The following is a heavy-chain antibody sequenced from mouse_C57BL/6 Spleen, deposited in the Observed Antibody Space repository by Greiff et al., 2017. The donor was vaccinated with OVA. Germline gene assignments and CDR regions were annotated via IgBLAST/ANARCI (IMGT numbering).Heavy chain of an antibody. CDR1: GYTFTSYW. J-gene: IGHJ2*01. CDR3: ARFATGTGLDY. D-gene: IGHD4-1*02. CDR2: IHPNSGST. V-gene: IGHV1-64*01. Sequence: QVQLKQPGAELVKPGASVKLSCKASGYTFTSYWMHWVKQRPGQGLEWIGMIHPNSGSTNYNEKFKSKATLTVDKSSSTAYMQLSSLTSEDSAVYYCARFATGTGLDYWGQGTTLTVSS.